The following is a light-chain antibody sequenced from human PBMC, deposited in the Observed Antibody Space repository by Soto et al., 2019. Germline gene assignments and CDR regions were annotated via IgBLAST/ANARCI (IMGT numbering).Light chain of an antibody. J-gene: IGLJ1*01. CDR3: SSHTSCATYV. CDR2: EVS. Sequence: QSVLTQPASVSGSPGQSITISCTGTSSDVGGYNYVSWYQHHPGKAPKLMIYEVSSRPSGVSNRFSGSKSANTASLTISGLQAEDEADYFCSSHTSCATYVFGTGTKVTVL. V-gene: IGLV2-14*01. CDR1: SSDVGGYNY.